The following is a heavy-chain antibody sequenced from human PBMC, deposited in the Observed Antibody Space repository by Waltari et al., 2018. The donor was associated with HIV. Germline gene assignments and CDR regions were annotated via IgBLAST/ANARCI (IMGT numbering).Heavy chain of an antibody. D-gene: IGHD3-22*01. CDR2: IYHSGST. V-gene: IGHV4-38-2*02. J-gene: IGHJ6*02. CDR1: AYSISSGYY. Sequence: QVQLQESGPGLVKPSETLSLTCTVSAYSISSGYYWGWIRQHPGKGPEWIGSIYHSGSTYYNPSLKSRVTISVDTSKNQFSLKLSSVTAADTAVYYCAREVGYYDSSGYPPFGGMDVWGQGTTVTVSS. CDR3: AREVGYYDSSGYPPFGGMDV.